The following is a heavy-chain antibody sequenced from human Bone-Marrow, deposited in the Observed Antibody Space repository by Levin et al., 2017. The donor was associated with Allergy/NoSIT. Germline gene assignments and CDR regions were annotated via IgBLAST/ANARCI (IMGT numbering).Heavy chain of an antibody. CDR3: AKQYYDILTGYSPFDY. V-gene: IGHV3-30*18. J-gene: IGHJ4*02. CDR2: ISYDGSNK. D-gene: IGHD3-9*01. CDR1: GFTFSSYG. Sequence: GESLKISCAASGFTFSSYGMHWVRQAPGKGLEWVAVISYDGSNKYYADSVKGRFTISRDNSKNTLYLQMNSLRAEDTAVYYCAKQYYDILTGYSPFDYWGQGTLVTVSS.